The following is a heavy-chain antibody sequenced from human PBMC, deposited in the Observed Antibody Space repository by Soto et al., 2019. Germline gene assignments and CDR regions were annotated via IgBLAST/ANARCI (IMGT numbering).Heavy chain of an antibody. D-gene: IGHD6-13*01. CDR3: ARERAAAGTGWFDP. V-gene: IGHV1-8*01. CDR1: YTFTSYD. J-gene: IGHJ5*02. CDR2: MNPNSGNT. Sequence: QVQLVQSGAEVKKPGASVKVSCKAGYTFTSYDINWVRQATGQGLEWMGWMNPNSGNTGYAQKFQGRVTMTRNTSISTAYMELSSLRSEDTAVYYCARERAAAGTGWFDPWGQGTRVTVSS.